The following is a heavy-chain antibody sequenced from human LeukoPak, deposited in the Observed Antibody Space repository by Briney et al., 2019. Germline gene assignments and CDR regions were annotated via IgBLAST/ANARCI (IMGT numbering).Heavy chain of an antibody. Sequence: GGSLRLSCAASGXTFSSHWVHWVRQAPGKGLVWVSRIKSDGSFTSYADSVKGRFTISRDNAKNTLYLQMNSLGVEDTAVYYCVRGSSDWNGMDVWGQGTTVTVSS. V-gene: IGHV3-74*01. CDR1: GXTFSSHW. CDR3: VRGSSDWNGMDV. CDR2: IKSDGSFT. D-gene: IGHD6-19*01. J-gene: IGHJ6*02.